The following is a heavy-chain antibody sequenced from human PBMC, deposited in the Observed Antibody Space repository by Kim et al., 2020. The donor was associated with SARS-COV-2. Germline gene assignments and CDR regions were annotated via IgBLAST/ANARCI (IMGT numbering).Heavy chain of an antibody. J-gene: IGHJ4*02. CDR3: ARLEASAGTGVYYFDY. CDR1: GYSFTSYW. Sequence: GESLKISCKGSGYSFTSYWIGWVRQIPGKGLEWMGIIYPGDSDTRYSPSFQGQVTISADKSISTAYLQWSSPKASDTAMYYCARLEASAGTGVYYFDYWGQGTLVTVSS. CDR2: IYPGDSDT. D-gene: IGHD6-13*01. V-gene: IGHV5-51*01.